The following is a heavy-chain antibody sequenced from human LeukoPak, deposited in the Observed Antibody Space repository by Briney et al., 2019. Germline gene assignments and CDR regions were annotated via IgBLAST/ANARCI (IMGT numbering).Heavy chain of an antibody. CDR1: GFTFSSYA. CDR2: ISYDGSNK. V-gene: IGHV3-30-3*01. J-gene: IGHJ3*02. D-gene: IGHD3-22*01. CDR3: ARGNGPRHYDSSGYYWGFFSTGGAFDI. Sequence: GRSLRLSCAASGFTFSSYAMHWVRQAPGKGLEWVAVISYDGSNKYYADSVKGRFTISRDNSKNTLYLQMNSLRAEDTAVYYCARGNGPRHYDSSGYYWGFFSTGGAFDIWGQGTMVTVSS.